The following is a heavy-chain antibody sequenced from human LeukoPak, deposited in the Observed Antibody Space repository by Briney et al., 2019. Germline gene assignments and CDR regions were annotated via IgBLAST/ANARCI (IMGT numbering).Heavy chain of an antibody. CDR3: ARGSIFGVVSYYYGMDV. D-gene: IGHD3-3*01. J-gene: IGHJ6*02. V-gene: IGHV5-51*01. CDR1: GYSFTSYW. CDR2: IYPGDSDT. Sequence: GESRKISCKGSGYSFTSYWISWVRQMPGKGLEWMGIIYPGDSDTRYSPSFQGQVTISADKSISTAYLQWSSLKASDTAMYYCARGSIFGVVSYYYGMDVWGQGTTVTVSS.